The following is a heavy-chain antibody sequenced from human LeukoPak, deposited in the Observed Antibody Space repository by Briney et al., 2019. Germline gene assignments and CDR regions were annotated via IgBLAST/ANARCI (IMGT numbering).Heavy chain of an antibody. J-gene: IGHJ4*02. CDR3: AKGRFEIAAAGGNFDY. V-gene: IGHV3-23*01. Sequence: PGASLRLSCAASGFTFSSYAMSWVRQAPGKGLEWVSAISGSGGSTYYADSVKGRFTISRDNSKNTLYLQMNSLRAEDTAVYYCAKGRFEIAAAGGNFDYWGQRTLVTVSS. CDR1: GFTFSSYA. CDR2: ISGSGGST. D-gene: IGHD6-13*01.